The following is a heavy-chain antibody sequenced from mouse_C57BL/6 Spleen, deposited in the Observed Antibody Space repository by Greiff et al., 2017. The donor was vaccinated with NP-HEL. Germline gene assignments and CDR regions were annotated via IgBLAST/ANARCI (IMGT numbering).Heavy chain of an antibody. D-gene: IGHD1-1*01. CDR3: ARYGGSHWYFDV. Sequence: QVQLKQPGAELVRPGSSVKLSCKASGYTFTSYWMHWVKQRPIQGLEWIGNIDPSDSETHYNQKFKDKATLTVDKSSSTAYMQLSSLTSEDSAVYYCARYGGSHWYFDVWGTGTTVTVSS. J-gene: IGHJ1*03. CDR1: GYTFTSYW. CDR2: IDPSDSET. V-gene: IGHV1-52*01.